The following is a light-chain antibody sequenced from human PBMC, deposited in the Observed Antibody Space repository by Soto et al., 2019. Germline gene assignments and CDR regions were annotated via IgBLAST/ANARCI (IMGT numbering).Light chain of an antibody. Sequence: PVERATLSCRASQTVISSYFAWYQQRPGQPPRLLIYGTSSRATGIPDRFSGSGSGTDFTLTISSLDPEDFAVYYCQQYGGSRWTFGQGTKVDI. CDR2: GTS. CDR3: QQYGGSRWT. J-gene: IGKJ1*01. V-gene: IGKV3-20*01. CDR1: QTVISSY.